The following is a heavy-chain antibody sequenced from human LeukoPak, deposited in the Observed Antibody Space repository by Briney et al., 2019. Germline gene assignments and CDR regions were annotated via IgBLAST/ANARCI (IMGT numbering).Heavy chain of an antibody. CDR3: ARFYDSSGFQKYYFEN. V-gene: IGHV1-2*02. D-gene: IGHD3-22*01. Sequence: ASVKVSCKASGYIFTGYYMHWVRQAPGQGLEWMGWINPTSGGTNYAQMFQGRVTMTRDTSINTAYMELSRLRSDDTAVYYCARFYDSSGFQKYYFENWGREPWSPSPQ. CDR1: GYIFTGYY. CDR2: INPTSGGT. J-gene: IGHJ4*02.